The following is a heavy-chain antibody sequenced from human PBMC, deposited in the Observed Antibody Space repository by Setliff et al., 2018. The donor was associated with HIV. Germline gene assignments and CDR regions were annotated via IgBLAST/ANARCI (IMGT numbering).Heavy chain of an antibody. CDR2: IKQDGSEK. J-gene: IGHJ6*04. CDR3: LVAVEEDV. V-gene: IGHV3-7*02. Sequence: GGSLRLSCAASGFTFSTYWMSWVRQAPGKGLEWVANIKQDGSEKNYMDSVKGRFTISRDNAKNSLYLQMNSLRAEDTAVYYCLVAVEEDVWGKGTTVTVSS. CDR1: GFTFSTYW. D-gene: IGHD5-12*01.